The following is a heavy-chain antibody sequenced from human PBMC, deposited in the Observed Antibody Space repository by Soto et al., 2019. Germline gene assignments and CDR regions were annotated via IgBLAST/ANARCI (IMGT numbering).Heavy chain of an antibody. CDR3: ARTRDLHLGELSFYAFDI. V-gene: IGHV5-51*01. D-gene: IGHD3-16*02. CDR1: GYSFTSYW. J-gene: IGHJ3*02. Sequence: ASVKVSCKGSGYSFTSYWIGWVRQMPGKGLEWMGIIYPGDSDTRYSPSFQGQVTISADKSISTAYLQWSSLKASDTAMYYCARTRDLHLGELSFYAFDIWGQGTMVTVSS. CDR2: IYPGDSDT.